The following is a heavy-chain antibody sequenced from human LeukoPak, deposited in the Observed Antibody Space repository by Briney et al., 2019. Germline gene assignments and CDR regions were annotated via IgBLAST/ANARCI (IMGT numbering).Heavy chain of an antibody. D-gene: IGHD3-10*01. V-gene: IGHV4-59*01. CDR3: AXHGGSGLDWFDP. Sequence: SETLSLTCTVSGGSISSYYWSWIRQPPGKGLEWIGYIYYSGSTNYNPSLKXRVTISVDTSKNQFSLKLSSVTAADTAVYYCAXHGGSGLDWFDPWGQGTLVTVSS. J-gene: IGHJ5*02. CDR2: IYYSGST. CDR1: GGSISSYY.